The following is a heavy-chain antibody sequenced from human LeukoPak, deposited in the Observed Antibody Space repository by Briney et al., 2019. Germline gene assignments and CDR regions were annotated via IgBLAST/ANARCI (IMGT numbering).Heavy chain of an antibody. Sequence: SQTLSVTCAISGDSVSSNSAAWNWIRQSPSRGLEWLGRTYYRYKWYNDYAVSVKSRITINPDTSKNQFSLQLNSVTPEDTAVYYCARTAAGPRGRDYYFDYWGQGTLVTVSS. CDR1: GDSVSSNSAA. CDR2: TYYRYKWYN. CDR3: ARTAAGPRGRDYYFDY. D-gene: IGHD6-13*01. J-gene: IGHJ4*02. V-gene: IGHV6-1*01.